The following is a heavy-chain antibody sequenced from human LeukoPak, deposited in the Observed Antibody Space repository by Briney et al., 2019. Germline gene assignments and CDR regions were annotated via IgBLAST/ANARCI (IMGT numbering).Heavy chain of an antibody. CDR2: IYPGDSDT. CDR3: ARGDTATMEGLGSYFDY. D-gene: IGHD5-18*01. J-gene: IGHJ4*02. Sequence: GESLKISCKGSGYSFTSYWIGWVRQMPGKGLEWMGIIYPGDSDTRYSPSFQGQVTISADKSISTAYLQWSSLKASDTAMYYCARGDTATMEGLGSYFDYWGQGTLVTVSS. V-gene: IGHV5-51*01. CDR1: GYSFTSYW.